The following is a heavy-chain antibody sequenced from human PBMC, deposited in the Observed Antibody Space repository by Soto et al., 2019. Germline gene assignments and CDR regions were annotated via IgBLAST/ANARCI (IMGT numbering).Heavy chain of an antibody. CDR2: IFSNDEK. D-gene: IGHD1-26*01. J-gene: IGHJ4*02. Sequence: QVTLKESGPVLVKPTETLTLTCTVSGFSLRDVRLGVTWIRQPPGKALEWLAHIFSNDEKSYSTSLKNNLAISKDTSKSQVVLTMSDMDPVDTATYYCARMVRLVGATYYCDYLGQGTLVTVSS. CDR1: GFSLRDVRLG. V-gene: IGHV2-26*01. CDR3: ARMVRLVGATYYCDY.